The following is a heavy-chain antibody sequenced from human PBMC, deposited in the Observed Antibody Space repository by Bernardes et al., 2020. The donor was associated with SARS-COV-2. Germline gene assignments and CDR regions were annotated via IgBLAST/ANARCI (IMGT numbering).Heavy chain of an antibody. J-gene: IGHJ4*02. V-gene: IGHV4-59*01. D-gene: IGHD1-1*01. CDR2: IYYSGTT. Sequence: SETLSLTCTVSGDSISPYYWTWIRQPPGKGLEWIGYIYYSGTTNYNPSLRSRVTMSVDTSKNQVSLELTSVTAADTAFYYCTRVSNGLGGLFDYWGQGTLVTVSS. CDR1: GDSISPYY. CDR3: TRVSNGLGGLFDY.